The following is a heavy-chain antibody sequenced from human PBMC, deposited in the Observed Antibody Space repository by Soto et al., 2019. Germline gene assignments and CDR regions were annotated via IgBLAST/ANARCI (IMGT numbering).Heavy chain of an antibody. J-gene: IGHJ4*02. CDR2: MKPEGSDT. CDR1: GFTFNTYC. V-gene: IGHV3-7*05. D-gene: IGHD2-21*02. CDR3: ASHRSGKITAIFDY. Sequence: GGSLRLSCAVSGFTFNTYCMSWVRQTPGKGLEWVANMKPEGSDTDYVDSVKGRFTISRDNARNSLSLQMNSLRPEDTAVYFCASHRSGKITAIFDYWGQGALVTVSS.